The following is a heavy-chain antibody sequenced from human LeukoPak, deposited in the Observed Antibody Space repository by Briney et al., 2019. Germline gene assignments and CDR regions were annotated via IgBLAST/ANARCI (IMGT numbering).Heavy chain of an antibody. CDR3: ARSTLWFGELSSLDY. V-gene: IGHV1-18*01. J-gene: IGHJ4*02. CDR1: DYTFTSYG. D-gene: IGHD3-10*01. Sequence: ASVKVSCKASDYTFTSYGISWVRQAPGQGLEWMGWISAYNGNTNYAQKLQGRVTMTTDTSTSTAYMELRSLRSDDTAVYYCARSTLWFGELSSLDYWGQGTLVTVSS. CDR2: ISAYNGNT.